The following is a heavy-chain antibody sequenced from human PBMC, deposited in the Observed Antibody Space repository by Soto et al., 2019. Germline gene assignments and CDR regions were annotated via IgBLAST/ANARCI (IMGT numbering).Heavy chain of an antibody. CDR1: GGSISSGGYS. D-gene: IGHD3-22*01. CDR3: ASNYYDSGIDY. Sequence: LSLTCAVSGGSISSGGYSWSWIRQPPGKGLEWIGYIYHSGSTYYNPSLKSRVTISVDRSKNQFSLKLSSVTAADTAVYYCASNYYDSGIDYWGQGALVTVSS. CDR2: IYHSGST. V-gene: IGHV4-30-2*01. J-gene: IGHJ4*02.